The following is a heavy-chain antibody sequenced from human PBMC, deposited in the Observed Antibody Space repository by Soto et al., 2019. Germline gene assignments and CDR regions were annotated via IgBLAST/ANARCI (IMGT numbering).Heavy chain of an antibody. CDR1: GGTFSSYT. Sequence: QVQLVQSGAEVKKPGSSVKVSCKASGGTFSSYTISWVRQAPGQGLEWIGRIIPILGIANYAQKFQGRVTITADKSTTTAYMELSSLRSEDTAVYYCARDQDTAMSPYYYYGMDVWGQGTTVTVSS. D-gene: IGHD5-18*01. J-gene: IGHJ6*02. CDR3: ARDQDTAMSPYYYYGMDV. V-gene: IGHV1-69*08. CDR2: IIPILGIA.